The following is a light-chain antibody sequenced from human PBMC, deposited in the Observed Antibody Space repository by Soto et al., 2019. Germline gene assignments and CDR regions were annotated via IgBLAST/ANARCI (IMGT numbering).Light chain of an antibody. CDR2: KAS. Sequence: DIQMTQSPSTLSASVGDRVTITCRASQSISSWLVWYQQKPGKAPKLLINKASSLESGVPSRFSGSGSGTEFTLTISSLQPDDFATYYCQHFNSYPWTFGQGTQVEIK. V-gene: IGKV1-5*03. CDR3: QHFNSYPWT. CDR1: QSISSW. J-gene: IGKJ1*01.